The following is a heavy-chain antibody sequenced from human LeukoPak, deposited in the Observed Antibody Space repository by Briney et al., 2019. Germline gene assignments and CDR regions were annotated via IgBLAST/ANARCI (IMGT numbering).Heavy chain of an antibody. Sequence: PSETLSLTCTVSGYSISSGYYWGWIRQPPGKGLEWIGSIYHSGSTYYNPSLKSRVTISVDTSKNQFSLKLSSVTAADTAVYYCARIITMIVVVPYYFDYWGQGTLVTVSS. CDR2: IYHSGST. J-gene: IGHJ4*02. CDR1: GYSISSGYY. V-gene: IGHV4-38-2*02. CDR3: ARIITMIVVVPYYFDY. D-gene: IGHD3-22*01.